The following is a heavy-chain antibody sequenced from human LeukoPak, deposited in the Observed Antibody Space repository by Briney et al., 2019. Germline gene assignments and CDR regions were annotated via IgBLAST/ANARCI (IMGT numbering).Heavy chain of an antibody. D-gene: IGHD6-13*01. CDR1: WFTFHSYD. Sequence: GSLRLSFSAPWFTFHSYDMHWVRPAPGEGVVGGVFIRYDGSNKYYADSVKGRFTISRDNSKNTLYLQMNSLRAEDTAVYYCAKGGIVAAGNYWGQGTLVTVSS. CDR2: IRYDGSNK. V-gene: IGHV3-30*02. J-gene: IGHJ4*02. CDR3: AKGGIVAAGNY.